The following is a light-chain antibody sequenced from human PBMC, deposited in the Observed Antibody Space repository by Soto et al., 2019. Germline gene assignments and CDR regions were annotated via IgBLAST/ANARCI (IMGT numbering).Light chain of an antibody. J-gene: IGKJ2*01. CDR3: QYYDISPLYT. CDR2: DAS. V-gene: IGKV3-11*01. CDR1: QSVSSY. Sequence: EIVLTQSPATLSLSPGERATLSCRASQSVSSYLAWYQQKPGQAPRLLIYDASNRATGIPARFSGSGSGTDFTLTISSLEPEDFAVYYCQYYDISPLYTFGQGTKLEIK.